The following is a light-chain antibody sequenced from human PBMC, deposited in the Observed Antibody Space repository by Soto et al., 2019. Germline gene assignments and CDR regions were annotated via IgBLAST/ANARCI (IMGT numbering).Light chain of an antibody. CDR1: NIGSKS. V-gene: IGLV3-21*04. CDR2: YDT. J-gene: IGLJ2*01. Sequence: SYELTQPPSVSVAPGKTARITCGGNNIGSKSVHWYQQKPGQAPVLVIYYDTDRPSGIPERFSGSNSGNTATLTISRVEAEDEADYDCQVWDSSSDHVVFGGGTKLTVL. CDR3: QVWDSSSDHVV.